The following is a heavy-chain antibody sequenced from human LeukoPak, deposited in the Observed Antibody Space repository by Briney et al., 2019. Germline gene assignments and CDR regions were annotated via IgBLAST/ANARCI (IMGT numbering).Heavy chain of an antibody. J-gene: IGHJ6*03. CDR3: NTDLGSSSSLSSYYYYYMDV. CDR2: IKSKTDGGTT. CDR1: GFTFSNAW. V-gene: IGHV3-15*01. D-gene: IGHD6-6*01. Sequence: GGSLRLSCAASGFTFSNAWMSWVRQAPGKGLEWVGRIKSKTDGGTTDYAAPVKGRFTISRDDSKNTLYLQMNSLKTEDTAVYYCNTDLGSSSSLSSYYYYYMDVWGKGTTVTVSS.